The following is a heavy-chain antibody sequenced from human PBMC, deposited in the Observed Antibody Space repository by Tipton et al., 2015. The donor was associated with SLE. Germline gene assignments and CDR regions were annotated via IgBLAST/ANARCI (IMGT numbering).Heavy chain of an antibody. V-gene: IGHV3-23*01. J-gene: IGHJ5*02. CDR1: GFTFSSYA. D-gene: IGHD1-26*01. CDR2: ISGSGGST. CDR3: ARGRWEWELLLDP. Sequence: SLRLSCAASGFTFSSYAMSWVRQAPGKGLEWVSRISGSGGSTYYADSVKGRFTISRDNAKNSLYLQMNSLRAEDTAVYYCARGRWEWELLLDPWGQGTLVTVSS.